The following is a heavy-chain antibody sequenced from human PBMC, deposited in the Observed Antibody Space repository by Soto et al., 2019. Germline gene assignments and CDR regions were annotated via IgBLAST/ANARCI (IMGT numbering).Heavy chain of an antibody. V-gene: IGHV1-18*01. Sequence: QVQLVQSGAEVKNPGASVKVSCKTSGYTFTKYGVGWVRQAPGEGLEGMGWISDSRGNANDAEKVQGRTTLATDTSTSTAYKQLRRLSTDVRGGYYCGRGRASTGGEDDWWGPG. J-gene: IGHJ4*02. D-gene: IGHD3-16*01. CDR3: GRGRASTGGEDDW. CDR1: GYTFTKYG. CDR2: ISDSRGNA.